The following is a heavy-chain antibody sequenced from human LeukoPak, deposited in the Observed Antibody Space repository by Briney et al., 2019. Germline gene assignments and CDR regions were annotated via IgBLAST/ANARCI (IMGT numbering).Heavy chain of an antibody. D-gene: IGHD6-6*01. CDR3: ATEYSSSSDDDAFDI. CDR1: GYTLTELS. CDR2: FDPEDGET. V-gene: IGHV1-24*01. Sequence: ASVKVSCKVSGYTLTELSMHWVRQAPGKGLEWMGGFDPEDGETIYAQKFQGRVTMTTDTSTSTAYMELRNLRSDDTAVYYCATEYSSSSDDDAFDIWGQGTMVTVSS. J-gene: IGHJ3*02.